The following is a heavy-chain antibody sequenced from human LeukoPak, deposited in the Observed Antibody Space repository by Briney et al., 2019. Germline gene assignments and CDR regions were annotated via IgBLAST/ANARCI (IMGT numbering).Heavy chain of an antibody. Sequence: PSETLSLTCTVSGGSISSSSYSWGWIRQPPGKGLEWIGSIYYSGSTYYNPSLKSRVTISVDTSKNQFSLKLSSVTAADTAVYYCARHPSIAAAGPSTYFDYWGQGTLVTVSS. J-gene: IGHJ4*02. CDR1: GGSISSSSYS. CDR2: IYYSGST. V-gene: IGHV4-39*01. CDR3: ARHPSIAAAGPSTYFDY. D-gene: IGHD6-13*01.